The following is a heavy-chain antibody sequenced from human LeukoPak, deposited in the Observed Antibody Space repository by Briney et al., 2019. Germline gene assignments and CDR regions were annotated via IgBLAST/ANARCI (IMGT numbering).Heavy chain of an antibody. J-gene: IGHJ6*02. D-gene: IGHD3-10*01. CDR1: GFTFSSYA. V-gene: IGHV3-53*01. CDR3: ARGHGSGSYGNGMDV. Sequence: GGSLRLSCAASGFTFSSYAMSWVRQAPGKGLEWVSVIYSGGMTYNADSVKGRFTISRDNSKNTLYLQMNSLSAEDTAVYYCARGHGSGSYGNGMDVWGQGTTVTVSS. CDR2: IYSGGMT.